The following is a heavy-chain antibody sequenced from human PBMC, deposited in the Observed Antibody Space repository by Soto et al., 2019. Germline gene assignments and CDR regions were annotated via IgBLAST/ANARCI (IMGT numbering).Heavy chain of an antibody. D-gene: IGHD4-4*01. J-gene: IGHJ5*02. CDR1: GDTFPRFT. CDR2: IKPISDIT. V-gene: IGHV1-69*13. Sequence: GASVKVSCKASGDTFPRFTINWVRQAPGQGLEWMGGIKPISDITNYAQRFQGRVTFTADASTSTVYLELSSLRSEDTAMYYCARDPSTINKLIGVCFDPWGQGTLVTVS. CDR3: ARDPSTINKLIGVCFDP.